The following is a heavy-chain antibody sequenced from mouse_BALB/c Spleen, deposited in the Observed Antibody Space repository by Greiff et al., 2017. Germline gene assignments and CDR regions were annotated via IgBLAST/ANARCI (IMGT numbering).Heavy chain of an antibody. V-gene: IGHV3-2*02. CDR2: ISYSGST. CDR3: ARELSYYFDY. CDR1: GYSITSDYA. J-gene: IGHJ2*01. D-gene: IGHD1-1*02. Sequence: DVQLQESGPGLVKPSQSLSLTCTVTGYSITSDYAWNWIRQFPGNKLEWMGYISYSGSTSYNPSLKSRISITRDTSKNQFFLQLNSVTTEDTATYYCARELSYYFDYWGQGTTLTVSS.